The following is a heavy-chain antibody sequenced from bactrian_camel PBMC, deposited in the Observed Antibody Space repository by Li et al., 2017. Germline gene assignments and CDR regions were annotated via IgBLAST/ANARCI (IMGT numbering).Heavy chain of an antibody. CDR3: NTADPYGLGGTCGSRP. V-gene: IGHV3S1*01. J-gene: IGHJ6*01. CDR2: IYTGNGST. D-gene: IGHD7*01. CDR1: GAIGSTGC. Sequence: HVQLVESGGGSVQSGGSLTLSCVASGAIGSTGCMAWFRQTPGKGREGVARIYTGNGSTYYVDSVKGRFTISQDYAKNTMYLQMNSLKPEDTAMYYCNTADPYGLGGTCGSRPWGQGTQVTVS.